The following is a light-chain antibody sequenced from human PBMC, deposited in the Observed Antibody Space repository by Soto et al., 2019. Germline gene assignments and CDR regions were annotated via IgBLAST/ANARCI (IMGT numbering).Light chain of an antibody. CDR2: SVS. J-gene: IGKJ1*01. V-gene: IGKV3-20*01. CDR3: QLYSSSPWT. CDR1: QPISHKY. Sequence: IVLTQSPGTLSLSPGERATLSCRASQPISHKYLAWYQQEPGQAPRLLIHSVSIRATGIPDRFSGSGSVPEFTVTILRLEPEELSVYYCQLYSSSPWTFGQRTNVEI.